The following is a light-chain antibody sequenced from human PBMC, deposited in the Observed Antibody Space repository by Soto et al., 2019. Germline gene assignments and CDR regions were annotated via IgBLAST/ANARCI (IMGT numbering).Light chain of an antibody. CDR1: SSNIGSNT. V-gene: IGLV1-44*01. Sequence: QSVLTQPPSASGTPGQRVTISCSGSSSNIGSNTVNWYQQLPGTAPKPLIFSNNKRPSGVPDRFSGSKSGTSASLAISGLQPEDEADYYCAAWDGSLSWVFGGGTKLTVL. J-gene: IGLJ3*02. CDR2: SNN. CDR3: AAWDGSLSWV.